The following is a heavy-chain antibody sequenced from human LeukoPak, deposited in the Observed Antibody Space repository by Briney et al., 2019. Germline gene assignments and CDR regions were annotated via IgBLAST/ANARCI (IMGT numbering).Heavy chain of an antibody. CDR2: IYYSGST. CDR1: GGSISSSSYY. V-gene: IGHV4-39*07. D-gene: IGHD3-10*01. J-gene: IGHJ4*02. CDR3: AREESYYYGSGSHAGDY. Sequence: SETLSLTCTVSGGSISSSSYYWGWIRQPPGKGLEWIGSIYYSGSTYYNPSLKSRVTISVDTSKNQFSLKLSSVTAADTAVYYCAREESYYYGSGSHAGDYWGQGTLVTVSS.